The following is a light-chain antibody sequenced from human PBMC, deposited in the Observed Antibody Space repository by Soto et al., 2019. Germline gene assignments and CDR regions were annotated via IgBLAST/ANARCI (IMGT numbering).Light chain of an antibody. CDR2: GAS. CDR3: KQYNNWPPLFT. Sequence: EIVMTQSPATLSVSPGERATLSCRASQSVSSNLAWYQQKPGQAPRLLIYGASTRATGIPARFSGSGSGTKFTLTISSLQSEDFAVYYCKQYNNWPPLFTFGPGTKVDIK. J-gene: IGKJ3*01. CDR1: QSVSSN. V-gene: IGKV3-15*01.